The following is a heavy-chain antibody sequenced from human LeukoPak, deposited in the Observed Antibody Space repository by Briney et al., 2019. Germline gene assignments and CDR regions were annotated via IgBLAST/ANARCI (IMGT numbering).Heavy chain of an antibody. CDR3: ARDLYSSGWGYFDY. J-gene: IGHJ4*02. CDR1: GYSISSGYY. CDR2: IYHGGNT. D-gene: IGHD6-19*01. V-gene: IGHV4-38-2*02. Sequence: SETLSLTCTVSGYSISSGYYWGWIRQPPGKGLEWIGSIYHGGNTYYNASLKSRVTFSVDTSKNQFSLKLSSVTAADTAVYYCARDLYSSGWGYFDYWGQGTLVTVSS.